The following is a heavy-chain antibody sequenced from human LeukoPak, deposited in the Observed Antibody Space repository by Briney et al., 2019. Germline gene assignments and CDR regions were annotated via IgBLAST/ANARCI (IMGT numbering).Heavy chain of an antibody. CDR3: ARDGDSGYEYYYYYGMDV. CDR1: GYTFTSYA. V-gene: IGHV1-3*01. Sequence: ASVKVSCKASGYTFTSYAMHWVRQAPGQRREWMGWINAGNGNTKYSQKFQGRVTITGDTSASTAYMELSSLRSEDTAVYYCARDGDSGYEYYYYYGMDVWGKGTTVTVSS. J-gene: IGHJ6*04. CDR2: INAGNGNT. D-gene: IGHD5-12*01.